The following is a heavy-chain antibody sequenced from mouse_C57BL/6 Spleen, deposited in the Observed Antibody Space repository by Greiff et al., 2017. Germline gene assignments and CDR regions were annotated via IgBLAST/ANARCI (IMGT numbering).Heavy chain of an antibody. CDR2: ISPGDGDT. CDR1: GYAISSSW. D-gene: IGHD2-12*01. CDR3: AREDSSYYFDY. J-gene: IGHJ2*01. Sequence: LEESGPELVKPGASVTISCKASGYAISSSWMNWVKQRPGKGLEWIGRISPGDGDTNYTGKFKGKATLTAAKSSSTAYMQLSSLTSEDSAVYFCAREDSSYYFDYWGQGTTLTVSS. V-gene: IGHV1-82*01.